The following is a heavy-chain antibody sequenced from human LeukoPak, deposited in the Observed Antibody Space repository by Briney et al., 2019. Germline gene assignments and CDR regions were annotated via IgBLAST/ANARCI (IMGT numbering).Heavy chain of an antibody. D-gene: IGHD1-1*01. J-gene: IGHJ5*02. CDR3: ARDATGATYWFDP. V-gene: IGHV1-46*01. CDR2: INLSGSDT. CDR1: GYTFTRHN. Sequence: TSVKLSCKASGYTFTRHNIHWERQAAGQGLEWMGKINLSGSDTDYAQKFQGRVTMTRDTSTNTVYMEVSSLRSEDTAVYYCARDATGATYWFDPWGQGTLVTVSS.